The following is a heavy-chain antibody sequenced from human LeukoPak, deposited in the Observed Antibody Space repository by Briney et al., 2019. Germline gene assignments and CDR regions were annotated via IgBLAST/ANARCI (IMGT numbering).Heavy chain of an antibody. CDR1: GYTFTSYG. CDR3: ARGESDGWFDP. J-gene: IGHJ5*02. V-gene: IGHV1-18*01. CDR2: ISAYNGYT. Sequence: ASVKDSCKASGYTFTSYGISWVRQAPGQGLGWMGWISAYNGYTNYAQKLQGRVTMTTDTSTSTAYMELRSLRSDDTAVYYCARGESDGWFDPWGQGTLVTVSS.